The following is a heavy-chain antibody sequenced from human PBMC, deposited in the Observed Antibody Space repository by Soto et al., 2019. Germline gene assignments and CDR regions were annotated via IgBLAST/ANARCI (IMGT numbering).Heavy chain of an antibody. D-gene: IGHD2-15*01. CDR2: ISSSSSTI. Sequence: GGSLRLSCAASGFTFSSYSMNWVRQAPGKGLEWVSYISSSSSTIYYADSVKGRFTISRDNAKNSLYLQMNSLRAEDTAVYYCARGGDIVTPIALFDYWGQGTLVTVSS. V-gene: IGHV3-48*01. CDR3: ARGGDIVTPIALFDY. CDR1: GFTFSSYS. J-gene: IGHJ4*02.